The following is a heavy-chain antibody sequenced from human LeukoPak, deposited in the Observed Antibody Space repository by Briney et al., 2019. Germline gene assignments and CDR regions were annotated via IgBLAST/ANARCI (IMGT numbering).Heavy chain of an antibody. CDR2: ISYDGSNK. V-gene: IGHV3-30*18. CDR3: AKDRQWLVSSSFDY. D-gene: IGHD6-19*01. J-gene: IGHJ4*02. Sequence: GRSLRLSCAASGFTFSSYGMRWVRQAPGKGLEWVAVISYDGSNKYYADSVKGRFTISRDNSKNTLYLQMNSLRAEDTAVYYCAKDRQWLVSSSFDYWGQGTLVTVSS. CDR1: GFTFSSYG.